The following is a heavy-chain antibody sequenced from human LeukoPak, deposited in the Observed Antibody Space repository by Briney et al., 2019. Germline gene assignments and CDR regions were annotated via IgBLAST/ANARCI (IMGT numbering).Heavy chain of an antibody. V-gene: IGHV4-61*02. Sequence: PSETLSLTCTVSGGSISSGSYYWSWIRQPAGKGLEWIGRIYTSGSTNYNPSLKSRVTISVDTSKNQFSLKLSSVTAADTAVYYCARDRSSGWLEGRFDYWGQGTLVTVSS. CDR1: GGSISSGSYY. CDR2: IYTSGST. J-gene: IGHJ4*02. CDR3: ARDRSSGWLEGRFDY. D-gene: IGHD6-19*01.